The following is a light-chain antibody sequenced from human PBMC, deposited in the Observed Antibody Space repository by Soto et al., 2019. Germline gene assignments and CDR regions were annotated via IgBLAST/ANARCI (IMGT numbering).Light chain of an antibody. V-gene: IGLV2-14*01. CDR3: CSYTSSTTLGV. CDR1: SSDVGGYNY. J-gene: IGLJ2*01. CDR2: DVS. Sequence: QSALTQPASVSGSPGQSITISCTGTSSDVGGYNYVSWYQQYPGKAPKLMIYDVSNRPSGVSNRFSGSKSGNTASLTISGLQAEDEADYYCCSYTSSTTLGVFGGGTKLTVL.